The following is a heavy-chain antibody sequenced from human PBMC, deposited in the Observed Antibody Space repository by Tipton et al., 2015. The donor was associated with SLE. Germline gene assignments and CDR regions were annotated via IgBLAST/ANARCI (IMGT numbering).Heavy chain of an antibody. CDR1: GGSVISGSYY. J-gene: IGHJ4*02. D-gene: IGHD1-7*01. V-gene: IGHV4-61*02. CDR3: ARGIGITGTTEY. CDR2: IFTSGST. Sequence: TLSLTCTVSGGSVISGSYYWSWIRQPAGTGLEWIGRIFTSGSTHYTPSLKSRVTISVDTSKNQFSLKLSSVTAADTAVYYCARGIGITGTTEYWGQGTLVTVSS.